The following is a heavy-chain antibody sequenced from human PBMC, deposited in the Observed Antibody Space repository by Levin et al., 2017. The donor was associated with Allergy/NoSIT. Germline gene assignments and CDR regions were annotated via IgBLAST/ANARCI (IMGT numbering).Heavy chain of an antibody. J-gene: IGHJ4*02. CDR3: TTDDYYDRSGYKAAFDS. D-gene: IGHD3-22*01. V-gene: IGHV3-15*01. CDR2: IKSKTEGGTR. CDR1: GFTFSNAY. Sequence: GESLKISCAASGFTFSNAYMSWVRQAPGKGLEWVGRIKSKTEGGTRDYSAPVKGRFTISREDSKNTLYLEMNSLKTEDTAVYYCTTDDYYDRSGYKAAFDSWGQGTLVTVSS.